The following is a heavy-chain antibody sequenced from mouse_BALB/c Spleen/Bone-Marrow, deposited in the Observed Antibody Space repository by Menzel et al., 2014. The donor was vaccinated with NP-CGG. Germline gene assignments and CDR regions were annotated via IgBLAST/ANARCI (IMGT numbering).Heavy chain of an antibody. CDR3: TTGAY. J-gene: IGHJ3*01. CDR2: IYPSDSYT. V-gene: IGHV1-69*02. D-gene: IGHD4-1*01. Sequence: QVQLQQSGAELVRPGASVKLSCKASGYTFTSYWINWVKQRPGQGLEWIGNIYPSDSYTNYNQKFKDKATLTVDKSSSTAYMQLSSPTSEDSAVYYCTTGAYWGQGTLVPVSA. CDR1: GYTFTSYW.